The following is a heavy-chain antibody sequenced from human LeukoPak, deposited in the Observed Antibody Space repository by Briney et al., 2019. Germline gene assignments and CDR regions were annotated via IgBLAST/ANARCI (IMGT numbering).Heavy chain of an antibody. D-gene: IGHD3-9*01. CDR2: IYWNDDK. J-gene: IGHJ5*02. V-gene: IGHV2-5*01. Sequence: SGPTLVKPTQTLTLTCTFSGFSLSTSGVGVGWIRQPPGKALEWLALIYWNDDKRYSPSLKSRLTITKDTSKNQVVLTMTNMDPVDTATYYCAHSHIRITSPNIVRSNWFDPWGQGTLVTVSS. CDR3: AHSHIRITSPNIVRSNWFDP. CDR1: GFSLSTSGVG.